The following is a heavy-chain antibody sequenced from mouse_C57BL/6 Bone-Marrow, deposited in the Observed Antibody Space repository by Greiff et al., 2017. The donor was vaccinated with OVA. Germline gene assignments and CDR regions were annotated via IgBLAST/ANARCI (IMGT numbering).Heavy chain of an antibody. J-gene: IGHJ3*01. CDR3: ATPMRFAY. CDR2: INPSSGYT. CDR1: GYTFTSYT. D-gene: IGHD2-3*01. Sequence: QVQLQQSGAELARPGASVKMSCKASGYTFTSYTMHWVKQRPGQGLEWIGYINPSSGYTKYNQKFKDKATLTADKSSSTAYMQLSSLTSEDSAVYYGATPMRFAYWGQGTLVTVSA. V-gene: IGHV1-4*01.